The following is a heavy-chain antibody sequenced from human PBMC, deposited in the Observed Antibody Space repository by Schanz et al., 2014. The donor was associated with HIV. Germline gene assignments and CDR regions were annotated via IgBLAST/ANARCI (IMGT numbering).Heavy chain of an antibody. CDR3: ARDRSSSYYSYFYAMDV. D-gene: IGHD6-13*01. J-gene: IGHJ6*02. CDR2: IYYSGST. CDR1: GGSISSGGYY. V-gene: IGHV4-31*03. Sequence: QVQLQESGPGLVKPSQTLSLTCTVSGGSISSGGYYWSWIRQYPGKGLEWIGYIYYSGSTYYNPSLKSRVTISVDTSKNQFSLKLRSVTAADTAVYYCARDRSSSYYSYFYAMDVWGQGTTVTVSS.